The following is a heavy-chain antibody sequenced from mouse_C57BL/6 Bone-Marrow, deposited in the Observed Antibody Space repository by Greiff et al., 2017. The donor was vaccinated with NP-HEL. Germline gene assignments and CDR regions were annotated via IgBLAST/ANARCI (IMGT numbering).Heavy chain of an antibody. Sequence: EVKLMESGGGLVQSGRSLRLSCATSGFTFSDFYMAWVRQAPGKGLEWIAASRNKANDYTTEYSASVKGRFIVSRDTSQSILYLQMNALRAEDTAIYYCARDAHYGPYAMDYWGQGTSVTVSS. CDR1: GFTFSDFY. CDR2: SRNKANDYTT. V-gene: IGHV7-1*01. J-gene: IGHJ4*01. D-gene: IGHD1-1*02. CDR3: ARDAHYGPYAMDY.